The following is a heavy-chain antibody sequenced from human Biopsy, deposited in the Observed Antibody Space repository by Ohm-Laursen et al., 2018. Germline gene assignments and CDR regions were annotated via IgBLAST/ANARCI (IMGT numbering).Heavy chain of an antibody. CDR1: GESMGTYY. CDR2: IYYSGTT. V-gene: IGHV4-59*01. CDR3: ARVRGGFLEWFDY. D-gene: IGHD3-3*01. Sequence: SETLSLTCTVSGESMGTYYWTWIRQPPGKGLEWIASIYYSGTTNKNPSPKSRVTISVDTSKRQFYLELSSVTAADTAIYYCARVRGGFLEWFDYWGQGTLITVSS. J-gene: IGHJ5*01.